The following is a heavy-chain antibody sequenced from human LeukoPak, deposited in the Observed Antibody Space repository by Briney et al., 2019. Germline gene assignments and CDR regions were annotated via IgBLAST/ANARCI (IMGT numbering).Heavy chain of an antibody. CDR2: ISNNGDYT. V-gene: IGHV3-23*01. D-gene: IGHD5-18*01. Sequence: PGGSLRLSCAASGFTFSSSAMSWVRQAPGKGLEWVSAISNNGDYTYYADSVQGRFTISRDNSKSTLCLQMNSLRAEDTAVYYCAKDLRWGYSYGYPLDYWGQGTLVTVSS. CDR3: AKDLRWGYSYGYPLDY. J-gene: IGHJ4*02. CDR1: GFTFSSSA.